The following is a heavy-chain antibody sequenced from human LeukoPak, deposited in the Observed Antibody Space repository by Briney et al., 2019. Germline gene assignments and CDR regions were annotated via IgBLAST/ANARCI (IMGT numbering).Heavy chain of an antibody. CDR2: ISGPGRTT. D-gene: IGHD2-21*01. CDR1: GFTFSSYV. Sequence: PGGSLRLSCAASGFTFSSYVMSWVRQVPGKGLEWVSGISGPGRTTYYADYVKGRFTISRDNSKNTLYLQMNSLRAEDAAVYFCAKAPVTSCRGAYCYPFDSWGQGTLVTVSS. V-gene: IGHV3-23*01. CDR3: AKAPVTSCRGAYCYPFDS. J-gene: IGHJ4*02.